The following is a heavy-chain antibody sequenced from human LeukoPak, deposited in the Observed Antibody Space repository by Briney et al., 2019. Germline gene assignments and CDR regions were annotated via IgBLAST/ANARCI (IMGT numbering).Heavy chain of an antibody. J-gene: IGHJ4*02. CDR1: GGSISSGNYF. D-gene: IGHD4-17*01. CDR3: ARHRGGMTTVTKRLYYFDY. V-gene: IGHV4-61*02. CDR2: THTSGST. Sequence: SETLSLTCTVSGGSISSGNYFWSWIRQPAGKGLEWIGRTHTSGSTNYNPSLKSRVTISVDTSKNQFSLKLSSVTAADTAVYYCARHRGGMTTVTKRLYYFDYWGQGTLVTVSS.